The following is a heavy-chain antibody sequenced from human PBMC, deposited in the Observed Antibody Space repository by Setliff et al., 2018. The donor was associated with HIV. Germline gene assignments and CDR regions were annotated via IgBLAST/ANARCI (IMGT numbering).Heavy chain of an antibody. Sequence: PSETLSLTCTVSGGSISSHYWSWVRQSPGKGLEWIGEIYHSGSTHYNPSLQSRVTISVDKSKSQFSLKLNSVTAADTAVYYCGGNGYYSIDYWGQGTLVTVSS. CDR1: GGSISSHY. D-gene: IGHD3-22*01. V-gene: IGHV4-4*02. CDR2: IYHSGST. CDR3: GGNGYYSIDY. J-gene: IGHJ4*02.